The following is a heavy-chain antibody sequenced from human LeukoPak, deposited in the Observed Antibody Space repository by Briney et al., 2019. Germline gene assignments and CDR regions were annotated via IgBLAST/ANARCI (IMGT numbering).Heavy chain of an antibody. D-gene: IGHD3-9*01. CDR1: GGSFSGYY. Sequence: SETLSLTCAVYGGSFSGYYWSWIRQPPGKGLEWIGEINHSGSTNYNPSLKSRGTISVDTSKNQFSLKLSSVTAADTAVYYCARGRRVLRYFETPVNDYWGQGTLVTVSS. J-gene: IGHJ4*02. CDR3: ARGRRVLRYFETPVNDY. V-gene: IGHV4-34*01. CDR2: INHSGST.